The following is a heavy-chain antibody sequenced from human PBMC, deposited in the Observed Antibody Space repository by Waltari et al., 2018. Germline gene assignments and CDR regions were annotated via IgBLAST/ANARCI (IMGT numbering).Heavy chain of an antibody. CDR3: AKDLGSRAYGMDV. CDR1: GFTFSSYG. J-gene: IGHJ6*02. V-gene: IGHV3-30*18. CDR2: IWYDGSNK. D-gene: IGHD3-10*01. Sequence: QVQLVASGGGVVQPGRSLRLSCAASGFTFSSYGMHWVRQAPGKGLEWVAVIWYDGSNKYYADSVKGRFTISRDNSKNTLYLQMNSLRAEDTAMYYCAKDLGSRAYGMDVWGQGTTVTVSS.